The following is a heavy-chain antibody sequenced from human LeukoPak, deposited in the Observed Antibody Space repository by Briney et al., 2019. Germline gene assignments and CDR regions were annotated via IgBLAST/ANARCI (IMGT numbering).Heavy chain of an antibody. V-gene: IGHV3-48*01. J-gene: IGHJ4*02. CDR2: ISSSSNFI. CDR1: GFTFSTYG. Sequence: GGALRLSCAASGFTFSTYGMNWVRRAPGKGLEWLSYISSSSNFIYYADSVKGRFTISRDNAKNSLYLQMNSLRAEDTAVYYCARTTTVNGYFDYWGQGTLVTVSS. D-gene: IGHD4-17*01. CDR3: ARTTTVNGYFDY.